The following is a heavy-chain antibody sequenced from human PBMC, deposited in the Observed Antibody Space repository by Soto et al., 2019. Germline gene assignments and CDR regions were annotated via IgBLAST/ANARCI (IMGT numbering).Heavy chain of an antibody. J-gene: IGHJ6*03. Sequence: WASVKVSCKASGYTFTSYDINWVRQATGQGLEWMGWMNPNSGNTGYAQKFQGRVTMTRNTSISTAYMELSSLRSEDTAVYYCARNTAYYDFWSGYFKYYYYMDVRGKGPTVTVSS. CDR1: GYTFTSYD. CDR3: ARNTAYYDFWSGYFKYYYYMDV. CDR2: MNPNSGNT. D-gene: IGHD3-3*01. V-gene: IGHV1-8*01.